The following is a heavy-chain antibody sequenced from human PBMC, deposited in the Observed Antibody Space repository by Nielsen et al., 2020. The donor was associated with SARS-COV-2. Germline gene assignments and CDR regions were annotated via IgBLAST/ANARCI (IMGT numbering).Heavy chain of an antibody. Sequence: GESLKISCAASGFTFSSYAMSWVRQAPGKGLEWVSAISGSGGSTYYADSVKGRFTISRDNSKNTLYLQMNSLRAEDTAVYYCVKALAAAPTSDYWGQGTLVTVSS. V-gene: IGHV3-23*01. CDR1: GFTFSSYA. D-gene: IGHD6-13*01. CDR3: VKALAAAPTSDY. J-gene: IGHJ4*02. CDR2: ISGSGGST.